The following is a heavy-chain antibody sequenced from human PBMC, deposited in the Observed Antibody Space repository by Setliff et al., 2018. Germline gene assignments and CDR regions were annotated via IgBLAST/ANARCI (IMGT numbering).Heavy chain of an antibody. CDR1: GGSFSGYY. Sequence: PSETLSLTCAVYGGSFSGYYWSWIRQPPGKRLEWIGEIIHSGSTNYNPSLKSRVTISMDTSKNQFSLKVPSVTAADTAVYHCARSFSRSGKFLLDYWGQGALVTVSS. D-gene: IGHD1-26*01. CDR2: IIHSGST. J-gene: IGHJ4*02. V-gene: IGHV4-34*12. CDR3: ARSFSRSGKFLLDY.